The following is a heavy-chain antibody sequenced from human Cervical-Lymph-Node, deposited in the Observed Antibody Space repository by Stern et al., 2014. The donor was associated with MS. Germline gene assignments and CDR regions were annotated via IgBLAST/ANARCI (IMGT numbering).Heavy chain of an antibody. Sequence: QVQLQESGPGLVKPSGTLSLTCAVSGGPISSSNWWSWVRQPPGKGLEWMGEIYHSGSTNYNPSLKRRFTISVDKSKNQFSLKLSSVTAADTAVYYCARVSRYYASAGLWGRGTLVTVSS. J-gene: IGHJ2*01. CDR3: ARVSRYYASAGL. CDR1: GGPISSSNW. V-gene: IGHV4-4*02. CDR2: IYHSGST. D-gene: IGHD3-10*01.